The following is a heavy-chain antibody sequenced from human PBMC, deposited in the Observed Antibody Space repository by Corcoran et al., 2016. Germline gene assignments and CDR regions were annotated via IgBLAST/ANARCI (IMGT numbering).Heavy chain of an antibody. J-gene: IGHJ6*02. D-gene: IGHD3-3*01. CDR2: ISSSSSYI. CDR1: GFTFSSYS. Sequence: EVQLVESGGGPVKPGGSLRLSCAASGFTFSSYSMNWVRQAPGKGLEWVSSISSSSSYIYYADSVKGRFTISRDNAKNSLYLQMNSLRAEDTAVYYCATRYYDFWSGYYIGSYYYYYGMDVWGQGTTVTVSS. CDR3: ATRYYDFWSGYYIGSYYYYYGMDV. V-gene: IGHV3-21*01.